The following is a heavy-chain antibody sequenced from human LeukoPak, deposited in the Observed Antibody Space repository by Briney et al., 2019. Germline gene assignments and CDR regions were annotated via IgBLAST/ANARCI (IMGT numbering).Heavy chain of an antibody. Sequence: GGSLRLSCSVSGFTFSSYAMHWVRQAPRKGLEYVSAISSNGGSSYYAASVKGRFTISRDNSKHTLYLQMSSLRAEDTAVYYCVKGYCSSISCYGDYWGQGTLVTVSS. CDR2: ISSNGGSS. D-gene: IGHD2-2*01. J-gene: IGHJ4*02. CDR1: GFTFSSYA. V-gene: IGHV3-64D*09. CDR3: VKGYCSSISCYGDY.